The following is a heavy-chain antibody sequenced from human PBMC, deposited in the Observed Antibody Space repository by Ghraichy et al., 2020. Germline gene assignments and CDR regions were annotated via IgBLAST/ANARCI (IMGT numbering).Heavy chain of an antibody. J-gene: IGHJ4*02. V-gene: IGHV3-64*02. Sequence: GGSLRLSCTASGFTFSSYAMHWVRQAPGKGLEYVSAISSNGGSTYYADSVKGRFTISRDNSKNTLYLQMGSLRAEDMAVYYCARGATGLAAHYFDNWGQGTLVTVSS. CDR2: ISSNGGST. CDR1: GFTFSSYA. D-gene: IGHD1-14*01. CDR3: ARGATGLAAHYFDN.